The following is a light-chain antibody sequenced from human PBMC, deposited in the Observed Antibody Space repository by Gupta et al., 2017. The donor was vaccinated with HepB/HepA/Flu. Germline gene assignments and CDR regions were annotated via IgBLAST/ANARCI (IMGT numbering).Light chain of an antibody. V-gene: IGLV3-1*01. CDR3: QAWDSRSTGV. J-gene: IGLJ3*02. Sequence: YEVTQPPSVSVSPGQTSSITCSGDDLGARYTPWYQQTPGRPPVLVIYQDDKRPSGIPERFSGCKSETTATLIISGTQAMDDAYYYCQAWDSRSTGVFGGGTKLTVL. CDR1: DLGARY. CDR2: QDD.